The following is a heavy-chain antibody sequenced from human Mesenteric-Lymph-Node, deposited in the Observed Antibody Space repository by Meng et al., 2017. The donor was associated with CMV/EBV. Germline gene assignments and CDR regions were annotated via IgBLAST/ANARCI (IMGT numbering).Heavy chain of an antibody. J-gene: IGHJ5*02. CDR2: IKQDGSEK. D-gene: IGHD3-22*01. CDR1: GFTFSSYW. CDR3: ARDLVVVITSWFDP. V-gene: IGHV3-7*01. Sequence: ASGFTFSSYWMSWVRQAPGKGLDWVANIKQDGSEKYYVDSVKGRFTISRDNAKNSLYLQMNSLRAEDTAVYYCARDLVVVITSWFDPWGQGTLVTVSS.